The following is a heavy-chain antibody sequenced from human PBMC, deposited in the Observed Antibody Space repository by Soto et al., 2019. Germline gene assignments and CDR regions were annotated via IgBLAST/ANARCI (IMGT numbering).Heavy chain of an antibody. J-gene: IGHJ4*02. CDR3: ARSPKIAAAGSKKDY. CDR1: GYTFTSYG. D-gene: IGHD6-13*01. CDR2: ISAYNGNT. Sequence: ASVKVSCKASGYTFTSYGISCVRQAPGQGLEWMGWISAYNGNTNYAQKLQGRVTMTTDTSTSTAYMELRSLRSDDTAVYYCARSPKIAAAGSKKDYWGQGTLVTVS. V-gene: IGHV1-18*04.